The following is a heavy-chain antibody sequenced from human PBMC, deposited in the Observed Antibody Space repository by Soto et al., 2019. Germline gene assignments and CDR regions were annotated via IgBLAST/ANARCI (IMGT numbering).Heavy chain of an antibody. CDR1: GGSISSGDYY. CDR3: ARGRYYFGIDV. J-gene: IGHJ6*02. V-gene: IGHV4-30-4*01. CDR2: IYYSGTA. Sequence: QVQLQESGPGLVKPSQTLSLTCTVSGGSISSGDYYWGWIRQSPGKALEWIGYIYYSGTAYFNPSLKSRVTMSIDTSKTQFSLKLSSVTAPDTAVYYCARGRYYFGIDVWGQGTTVTVSS.